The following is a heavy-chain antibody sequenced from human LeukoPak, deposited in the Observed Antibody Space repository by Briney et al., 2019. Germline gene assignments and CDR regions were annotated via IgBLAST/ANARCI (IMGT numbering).Heavy chain of an antibody. CDR2: ISSSSSYI. Sequence: GGSLRLSCAASGFTFSSYSMNWVRQAPGKGLEWVSSISSSSSYIYYADSVKGRFTISRDNAKNSLYLRMNSLRAEDTAVHYCAKGIAGSRPPFDYWGQGTLVTVSS. CDR1: GFTFSSYS. CDR3: AKGIAGSRPPFDY. V-gene: IGHV3-21*04. J-gene: IGHJ4*02.